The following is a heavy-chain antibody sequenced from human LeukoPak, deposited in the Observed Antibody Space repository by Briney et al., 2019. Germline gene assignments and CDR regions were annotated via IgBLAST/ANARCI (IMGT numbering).Heavy chain of an antibody. Sequence: ASVRVSCKATGYTFTSYGISWVRQAPGQGLEWMGWISAYNGNTNYAQKLQGRVTMTTDTSTSTAYMELRSLRSDDTAVYYCARDSLSWYPDYWGQGTLVTVSS. V-gene: IGHV1-18*01. D-gene: IGHD6-13*01. CDR3: ARDSLSWYPDY. CDR1: GYTFTSYG. J-gene: IGHJ4*02. CDR2: ISAYNGNT.